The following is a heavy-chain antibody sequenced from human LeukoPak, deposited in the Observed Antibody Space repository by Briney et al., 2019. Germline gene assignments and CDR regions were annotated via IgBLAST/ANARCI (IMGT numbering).Heavy chain of an antibody. Sequence: GGSLRLSCAASGFTFSSYGMNWVRQAPGKGLGWVAFIRYDGSKKYSADSVKGRFTISRDNSKNTLYLQMNSLRAEDTAVYYCAKDYNRAYYYGSGFDYWGQGTLVTVSS. V-gene: IGHV3-30*02. J-gene: IGHJ4*02. CDR1: GFTFSSYG. CDR2: IRYDGSKK. D-gene: IGHD3-10*01. CDR3: AKDYNRAYYYGSGFDY.